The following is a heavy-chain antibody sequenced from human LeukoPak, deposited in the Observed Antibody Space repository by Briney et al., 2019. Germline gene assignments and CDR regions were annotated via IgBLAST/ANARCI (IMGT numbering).Heavy chain of an antibody. CDR3: ARENTMVRGAFDAFDI. CDR1: GGSISRYY. D-gene: IGHD3-10*01. CDR2: IYYSGST. Sequence: NPSETLSLTWTVSGGSISRYYWSWIRQPPGKGLEWIGYIYYSGSTNYNPSLKSRVTVSVDTSNNQFSLKLSSVTAADTAVYYCARENTMVRGAFDAFDIWGQGTMVTVSS. J-gene: IGHJ3*02. V-gene: IGHV4-59*01.